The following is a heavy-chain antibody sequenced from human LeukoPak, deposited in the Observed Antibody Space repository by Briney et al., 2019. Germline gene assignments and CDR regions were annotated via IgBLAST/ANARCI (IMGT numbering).Heavy chain of an antibody. D-gene: IGHD3-9*01. Sequence: PSETLSLTCTVSGDSINSFYWSWIRQPPGKGLEWIGYIYYSGSTNYNPSLKSRVTISVDTSKNQFSLKLSSVTAADTAVYYCARVYDILTGYYGMDVWGQGTTVTVSS. CDR2: IYYSGST. V-gene: IGHV4-59*01. CDR3: ARVYDILTGYYGMDV. J-gene: IGHJ6*02. CDR1: GDSINSFY.